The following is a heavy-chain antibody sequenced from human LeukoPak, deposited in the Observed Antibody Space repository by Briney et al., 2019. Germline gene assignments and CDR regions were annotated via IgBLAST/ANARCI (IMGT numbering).Heavy chain of an antibody. CDR3: ASRRWLPRNDYFDY. CDR2: INHNGST. V-gene: IGHV4-34*01. D-gene: IGHD5-24*01. Sequence: PAESLSLTCAVYGGSFSGYYWSWIRQPPGKGLGWIGEINHNGSTNYNPSLKSRVTISVDTSKNPFSLKLSCLTAAAKAVYYCASRRWLPRNDYFDYWGQGTLVTVSS. CDR1: GGSFSGYY. J-gene: IGHJ4*02.